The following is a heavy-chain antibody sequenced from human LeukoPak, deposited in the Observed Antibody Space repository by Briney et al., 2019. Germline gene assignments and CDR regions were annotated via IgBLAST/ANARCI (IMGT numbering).Heavy chain of an antibody. CDR2: MNPNSGNT. D-gene: IGHD3-10*01. CDR3: AKFKSYGSGSPWNWFDP. Sequence: ASVRVSCKASGYTFTSYDINWVRQATGQGLEWMGFMNPNSGNTGYAQKFQGRVTMTRNTSISTAYMELSSLRTEDTALYYCAKFKSYGSGSPWNWFDPWGQGTLVTVSS. V-gene: IGHV1-8*01. CDR1: GYTFTSYD. J-gene: IGHJ5*02.